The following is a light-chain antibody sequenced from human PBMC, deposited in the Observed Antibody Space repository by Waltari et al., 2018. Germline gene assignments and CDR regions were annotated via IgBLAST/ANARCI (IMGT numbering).Light chain of an antibody. Sequence: QSALTQPASVSGSPGQSITISCTGTSSNIGSYNYFSWYQQHPSKAPKLIIFYVTNRPLGVFDRFPCSKSGNTAALIIAGLQGGDEADYYCSSYMDTTALELVGGGTSLTVL. V-gene: IGLV2-14*03. CDR2: YVT. J-gene: IGLJ2*01. CDR1: SSNIGSYNY. CDR3: SSYMDTTALEL.